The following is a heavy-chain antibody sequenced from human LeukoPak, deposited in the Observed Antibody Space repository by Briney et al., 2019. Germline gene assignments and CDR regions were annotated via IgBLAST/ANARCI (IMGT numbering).Heavy chain of an antibody. Sequence: PGGSLRLSCAASGFTFSSYAMHWVRQAPGKGLEYVSAISSNGCSTYYANSVKGRFTISRDNSKNTLYLQMGSLRAEDMAVYYCARASIDVVVVADTKWVNWFDPWGQGTLVTVSS. V-gene: IGHV3-64*01. D-gene: IGHD2-15*01. CDR2: ISSNGCST. CDR3: ARASIDVVVVADTKWVNWFDP. CDR1: GFTFSSYA. J-gene: IGHJ5*02.